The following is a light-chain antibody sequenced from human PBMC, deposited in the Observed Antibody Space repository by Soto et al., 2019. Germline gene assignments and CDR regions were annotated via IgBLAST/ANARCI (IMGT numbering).Light chain of an antibody. V-gene: IGKV3-11*01. CDR1: QSVSSS. CDR3: HHRGNGIT. CDR2: DAS. J-gene: IGKJ5*01. Sequence: VVLTQSPATLPLSPGDTATLSCGASQSVSSSLAWYQQKPGQAPRLLIYDASIRATGIPARFSGSGSGTDFTLTISSLEPEDFAVYYCHHRGNGITFGQGTRLEIK.